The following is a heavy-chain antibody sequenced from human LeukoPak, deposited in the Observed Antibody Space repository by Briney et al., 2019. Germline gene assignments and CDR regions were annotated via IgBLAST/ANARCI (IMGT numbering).Heavy chain of an antibody. CDR1: GFPLKIYP. CDR2: ISHDGSDK. D-gene: IGHD4-17*01. Sequence: GGSLLLSCAASGFPLKIYPMHWVRQAPGKGLEWLSVISHDGSDKNNADSVKGRVIISRDNSKNTVYLQLNSLRPEDTAMYYCAREGVQTTVDAFDIWGLGTMVIVSS. V-gene: IGHV3-30*04. CDR3: AREGVQTTVDAFDI. J-gene: IGHJ3*02.